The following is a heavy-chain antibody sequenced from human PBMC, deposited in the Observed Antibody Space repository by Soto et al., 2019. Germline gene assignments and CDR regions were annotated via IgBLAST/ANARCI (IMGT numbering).Heavy chain of an antibody. V-gene: IGHV3-30*18. Sequence: QVQLVESGGGVVQPGRSLRLSCAASGFTFSSYGMHWVRQAPGKGLEWVAVISYDGSNKYYADSVKGRFTISRDNSKNTLYLQMNSLRAEDTAVYYCAKEVAAGVFDYWGQGTLVTVSS. CDR3: AKEVAAGVFDY. CDR1: GFTFSSYG. D-gene: IGHD6-13*01. CDR2: ISYDGSNK. J-gene: IGHJ4*02.